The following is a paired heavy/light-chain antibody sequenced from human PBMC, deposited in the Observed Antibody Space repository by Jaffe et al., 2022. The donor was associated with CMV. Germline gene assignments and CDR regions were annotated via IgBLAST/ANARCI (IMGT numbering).Heavy chain of an antibody. D-gene: IGHD1-20*01. Sequence: QVQLQESGPGLVKPSETLSLTCTVSGGSINNYYWTWIRQPVGKGLEWLGRVHSSGFTNYNPSLGSRLTMSLDTSEKQFSLKLTSVTAADTAVYYCVRGNNWSDYFDSWGQGTLVTVSS. J-gene: IGHJ4*02. CDR1: GGSINNYY. CDR2: VHSSGFT. V-gene: IGHV4-4*07. CDR3: VRGNNWSDYFDS.
Light chain of an antibody. Sequence: QSALTQPASVSGSPGQSITISCTGTGSDVGAYNYVSWYQQHPGKAPQVVIYDVSNRPSGISSRFSGSKSGNTASLIISGLQAEDEADYYCSSYTKSRLYVFGAGTRVTVL. CDR2: DVS. V-gene: IGLV2-14*03. J-gene: IGLJ1*01. CDR1: GSDVGAYNY. CDR3: SSYTKSRLYV.